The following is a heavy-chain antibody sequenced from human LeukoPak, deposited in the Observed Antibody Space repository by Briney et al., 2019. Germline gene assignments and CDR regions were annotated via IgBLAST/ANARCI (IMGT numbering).Heavy chain of an antibody. V-gene: IGHV4-59*01. D-gene: IGHD2-8*01. CDR2: VHYTGSA. CDR1: GGSFSGYY. Sequence: SETLSLTCTVSGGSFSGYYWSWIRQPPGKGLDWIGHVHYTGSANYNPSLKSRVTISMDTSKNQFSLKLSSVTAADTAVYYCATYTNRLHYWGQGTLVTVSS. CDR3: ATYTNRLHY. J-gene: IGHJ4*02.